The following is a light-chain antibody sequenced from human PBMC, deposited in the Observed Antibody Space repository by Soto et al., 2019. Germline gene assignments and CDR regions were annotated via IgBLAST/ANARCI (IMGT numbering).Light chain of an antibody. V-gene: IGKV1-39*01. J-gene: IGKJ3*01. CDR2: AAS. CDR1: QSISSY. CDR3: QQSYSTPFT. Sequence: DIQMTQSPSSLSASVGDRVTITCRASQSISSYLNWYQQKPGKAPKLLLYAASSLQSGVPSRFSGSGSGTDFTLTISSLQPEDFATYYGQQSYSTPFTFGPGTKVDIK.